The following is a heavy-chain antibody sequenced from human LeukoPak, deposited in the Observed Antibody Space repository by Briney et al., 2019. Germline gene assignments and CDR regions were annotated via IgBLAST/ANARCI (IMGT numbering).Heavy chain of an antibody. Sequence: SETLSLTCAVSGYSISSGYYWGWIRQPPGKGLEWIGSIYHSGSTYYNPSLKSRVTISVDTSKNQFSLKLSSVTAADTAVYYCARTTIFVIGGWGQGTLVTVFS. CDR1: GYSISSGYY. CDR3: ARTTIFVIGG. J-gene: IGHJ4*02. CDR2: IYHSGST. D-gene: IGHD3-3*01. V-gene: IGHV4-38-2*01.